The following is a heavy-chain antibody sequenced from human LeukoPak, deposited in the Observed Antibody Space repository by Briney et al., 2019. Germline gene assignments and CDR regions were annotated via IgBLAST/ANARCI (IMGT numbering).Heavy chain of an antibody. V-gene: IGHV3-21*04. CDR1: GFTFNNYC. D-gene: IGHD2-8*01. J-gene: IGHJ6*02. Sequence: PGGSLRLSCAASGFTFNNYCMNWVRQAPGKGLEWVSSISSSSNYIYYADSVKGRFTISRDNSKNMLYLQMSGLRAEDTAVYYCVYCSKETCTENALDVWGQGTTVTVSS. CDR2: ISSSSNYI. CDR3: VYCSKETCTENALDV.